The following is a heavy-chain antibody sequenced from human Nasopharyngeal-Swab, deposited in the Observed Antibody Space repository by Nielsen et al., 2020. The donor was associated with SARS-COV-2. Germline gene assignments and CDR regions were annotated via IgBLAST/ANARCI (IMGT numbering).Heavy chain of an antibody. CDR1: GGSISSSNW. CDR3: ARVKGIAAANYYYGMDV. D-gene: IGHD6-13*01. J-gene: IGHJ6*02. CDR2: IYHSGST. V-gene: IGHV4-4*02. Sequence: GSLRLSCAVSGGSISSSNWWSWVRQPPGKGLEWIGEIYHSGSTNYNPSLKSRVTISVDTSKNQFSLKLSSVTAADTAVYYCARVKGIAAANYYYGMDVWGQGTTVTVSS.